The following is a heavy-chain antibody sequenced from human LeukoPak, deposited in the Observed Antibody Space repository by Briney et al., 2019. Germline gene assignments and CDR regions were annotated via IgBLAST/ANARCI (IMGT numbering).Heavy chain of an antibody. CDR2: IKTDGYDK. V-gene: IGHV3-7*01. Sequence: GGSLRLSCAASGFTFSSYWMAWVRQAPGKGLEWVANIKTDGYDKYYVDSLKGRFTISRDNAKNSLYLQMNSLRAEDTAVYYCARPSYDSSGYYSGEYFQHWGQGTLVTVSS. CDR1: GFTFSSYW. CDR3: ARPSYDSSGYYSGEYFQH. J-gene: IGHJ1*01. D-gene: IGHD3-22*01.